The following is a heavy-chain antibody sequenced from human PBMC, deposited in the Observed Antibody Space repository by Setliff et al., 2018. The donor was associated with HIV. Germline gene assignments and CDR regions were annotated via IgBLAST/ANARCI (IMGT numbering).Heavy chain of an antibody. J-gene: IGHJ4*02. CDR1: DGSFSGYY. CDR2: IDHSGST. CDR3: VHSLLGAPMVDY. Sequence: PSETLSLTCAVYDGSFSGYYWSWIRQPPGKGLEWIGEIDHSGSTNYNPSLRSRVAMSIDTSKNQFSLRLNSVTAADTAMYYCVHSLLGAPMVDYWGQGTLVTVSS. V-gene: IGHV4-34*01. D-gene: IGHD3-16*01.